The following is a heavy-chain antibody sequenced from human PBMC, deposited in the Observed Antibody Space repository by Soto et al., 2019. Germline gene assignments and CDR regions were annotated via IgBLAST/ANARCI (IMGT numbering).Heavy chain of an antibody. CDR1: GYTFTGYY. CDR2: INPNSGGT. CDR3: ARGGGAPVVVPAALDY. J-gene: IGHJ4*02. D-gene: IGHD2-2*01. Sequence: QVQLVQSGAEVKKPGASVKVACKASGYTFTGYYMHWVRQAPGQGLEWMGWINPNSGGTNYAQNLQGWVTRTRDTSISTAYREMSRLRSDDTAVYYCARGGGAPVVVPAALDYWGQGSLVTVSS. V-gene: IGHV1-2*04.